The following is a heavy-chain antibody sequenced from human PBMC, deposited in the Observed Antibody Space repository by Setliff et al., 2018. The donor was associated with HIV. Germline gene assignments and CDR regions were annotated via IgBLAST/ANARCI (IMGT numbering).Heavy chain of an antibody. J-gene: IGHJ3*02. Sequence: SETLSLTCAVSGGSISSSNWWSWVRQPPGKGLEWIGEIYHGGSTYYNPSLKSRVTISVDTSKNQFSLKLSSVTAADTAVYYCARQKRGVDAFDIWGQGTMVTVSS. CDR3: ARQKRGVDAFDI. D-gene: IGHD3-10*01. V-gene: IGHV4-4*02. CDR1: GGSISSSNW. CDR2: IYHGGST.